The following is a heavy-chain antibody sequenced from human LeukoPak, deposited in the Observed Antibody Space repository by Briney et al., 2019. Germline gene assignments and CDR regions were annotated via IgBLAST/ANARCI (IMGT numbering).Heavy chain of an antibody. V-gene: IGHV3-30*18. J-gene: IGHJ5*02. CDR1: GFSFSNFG. D-gene: IGHD1-1*01. CDR2: MSNDGGSK. Sequence: GRSLRLSCAASGFSFSNFGMHWVRQAPGKGLEWVAVMSNDGGSKYYAGSVKGRFTISRDNSKNTLYLQMNSLRVEDTAVYYCAKESAGRWNLNPWGQGTLVTVSP. CDR3: AKESAGRWNLNP.